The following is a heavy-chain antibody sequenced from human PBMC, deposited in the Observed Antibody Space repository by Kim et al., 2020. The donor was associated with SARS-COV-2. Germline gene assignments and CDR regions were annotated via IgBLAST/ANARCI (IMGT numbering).Heavy chain of an antibody. Sequence: PSLKSRVTISVDTSKNQFSLKLSSVTAADTAVYYCARVGYRWSGPQPPDYWGQGTLVTVSS. J-gene: IGHJ4*02. CDR3: ARVGYRWSGPQPPDY. V-gene: IGHV4-31*02. D-gene: IGHD3-3*01.